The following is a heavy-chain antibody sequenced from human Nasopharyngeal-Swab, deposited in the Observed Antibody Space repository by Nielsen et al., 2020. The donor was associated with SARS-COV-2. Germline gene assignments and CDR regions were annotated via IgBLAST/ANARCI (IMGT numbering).Heavy chain of an antibody. D-gene: IGHD6-6*01. CDR1: GFTFTSYA. V-gene: IGHV3-23*01. CDR2: ISGSGSST. CDR3: AKSSRSLDY. Sequence: GESLKISCAASGFTFTSYAITWVRQAPRKGLEWVSGISGSGSSTYYADSVKGRFTIPRDNSKNTLYLQMNSLRAEDTAVYYCAKSSRSLDYWGQGTLVTVSS. J-gene: IGHJ4*02.